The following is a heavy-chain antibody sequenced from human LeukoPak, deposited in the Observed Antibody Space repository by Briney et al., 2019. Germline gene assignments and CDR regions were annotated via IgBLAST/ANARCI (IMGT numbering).Heavy chain of an antibody. CDR1: GGSISSYY. V-gene: IGHV4-39*07. J-gene: IGHJ5*02. Sequence: PSETLSLTCTVSGGSISSYYWGWIRQPPGKGLEWIGSIYYSGSTYYNPSLRSRVTISVDTSKNQFSLKLSSVTAADTAVYYCARVGAYWFDPWGQGTLVTVSS. CDR3: ARVGAYWFDP. CDR2: IYYSGST. D-gene: IGHD1-26*01.